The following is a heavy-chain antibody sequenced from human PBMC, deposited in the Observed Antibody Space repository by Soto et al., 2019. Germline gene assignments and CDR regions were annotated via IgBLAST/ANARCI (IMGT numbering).Heavy chain of an antibody. J-gene: IGHJ4*02. CDR1: GFTFSTSA. D-gene: IGHD3-3*01. V-gene: IGHV3-30*14. CDR3: AREECEDGLGHFGY. CDR2: ISYGGNNK. Sequence: QVQVVESGGGVVQPGGSLRLSCAASGFTFSTSAMHWVRQAPGKGLEWMAMISYGGNNKYYADSVKGRFTISRDISESTLYLQMNSLRTEDTAVYYCAREECEDGLGHFGYWGQGTLVSVSS.